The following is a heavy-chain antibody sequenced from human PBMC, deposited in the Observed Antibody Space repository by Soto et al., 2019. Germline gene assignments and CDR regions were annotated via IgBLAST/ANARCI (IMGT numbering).Heavy chain of an antibody. CDR1: GFTFDDYG. CDR3: ERDYEGSGWFFGSFDI. V-gene: IGHV3-20*01. D-gene: IGHD6-19*01. Sequence: EVQLVESGGGVVRPGGSLRLSCAASGFTFDDYGMSWVRQAPGKGLEWVSGINWNGGSTGYADSVKGRFTISRDNAKNSLYLQMNSLRAEDTALYHCERDYEGSGWFFGSFDIWGQGTMVTVSS. J-gene: IGHJ3*02. CDR2: INWNGGST.